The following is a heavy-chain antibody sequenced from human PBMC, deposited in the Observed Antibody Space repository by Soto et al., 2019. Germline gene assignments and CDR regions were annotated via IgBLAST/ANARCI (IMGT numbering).Heavy chain of an antibody. CDR1: GFSFTNYG. CDR2: ISYDGNNK. CDR3: AKYNLNCGNDY. V-gene: IGHV3-30*18. D-gene: IGHD1-7*01. J-gene: IGHJ4*02. Sequence: QEHLVESGGGVVQPGRSLRLSCAASGFSFTNYGMHWVRQAPGKGLEWVAVISYDGNNKHYADSVKVRFTISIDTSNNTVSLQMHSLRPEDTSVYYWAKYNLNCGNDYCGQGTLVTVSS.